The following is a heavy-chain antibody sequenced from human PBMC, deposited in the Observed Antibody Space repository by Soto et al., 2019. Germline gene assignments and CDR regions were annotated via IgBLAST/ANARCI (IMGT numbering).Heavy chain of an antibody. V-gene: IGHV3-66*01. CDR3: ARDPWAADY. Sequence: EVQLVESGGGLVQPGGSLRLSCAASGFTVSTKYMSWVRQAPGKGLEWVSVIYSGGSTFYADSGRGRFTISRDNSKNTVNFQMNSLRAEDTAVYYCARDPWAADYGGQGTLVTVSS. CDR2: IYSGGST. J-gene: IGHJ4*02. CDR1: GFTVSTKY. D-gene: IGHD3-16*01.